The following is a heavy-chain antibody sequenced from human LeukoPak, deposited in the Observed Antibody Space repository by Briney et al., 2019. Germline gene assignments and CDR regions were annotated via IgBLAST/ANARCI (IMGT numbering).Heavy chain of an antibody. D-gene: IGHD6-19*01. CDR3: ARAYSSGWSVNWFDP. Sequence: ASVKVSCKASGYTFTGYYMHWVRQAPGQGLEWMGWINPNSGGTNYAQKFQGRATMTRDTSISTAYMELSRLRSDDTAVYYCARAYSSGWSVNWFDPWGQGTLVTVSS. CDR1: GYTFTGYY. V-gene: IGHV1-2*02. CDR2: INPNSGGT. J-gene: IGHJ5*02.